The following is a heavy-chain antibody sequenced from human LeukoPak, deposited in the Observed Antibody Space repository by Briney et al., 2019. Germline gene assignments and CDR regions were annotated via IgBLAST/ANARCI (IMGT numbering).Heavy chain of an antibody. CDR1: GYTFTSYD. D-gene: IGHD3-9*01. CDR3: ARGKGYYDILTGYWNWFDP. Sequence: ASVKVSCKASGYTFTSYDINWVRPATGQGLEWMGWMNPNSGNTGYAQKFQGRVTMTRNTSISTAYMELSSLRSEDTAVYYCARGKGYYDILTGYWNWFDPWGQGTLVTVSS. J-gene: IGHJ5*02. V-gene: IGHV1-8*01. CDR2: MNPNSGNT.